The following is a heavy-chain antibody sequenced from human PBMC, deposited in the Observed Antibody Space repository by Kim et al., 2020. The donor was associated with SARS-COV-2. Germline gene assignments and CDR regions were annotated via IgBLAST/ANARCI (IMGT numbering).Heavy chain of an antibody. Sequence: GGSLRLSCAASGFGFDTHSMNWVRQAPGKGLEWVSSIGGSTSYIYYADSVKGRFTISRDNAKNSLYLQMNSLRAEDTAVYYCARGGYCTSTSCYFYYYALDVWGQGTTVTVSS. V-gene: IGHV3-21*01. CDR1: GFGFDTHS. CDR3: ARGGYCTSTSCYFYYYALDV. CDR2: IGGSTSYI. J-gene: IGHJ6*02. D-gene: IGHD2-2*01.